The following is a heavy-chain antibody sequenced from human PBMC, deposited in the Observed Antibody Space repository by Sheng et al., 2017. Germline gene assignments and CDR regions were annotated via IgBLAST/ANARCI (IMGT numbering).Heavy chain of an antibody. J-gene: IGHJ4*02. V-gene: IGHV4-34*01. CDR3: ARGIIPPILTGTYYFVL. CDR1: GGSFSGYY. Sequence: QVQLQQWGAGLLKPSETLSLTCAVYGGSFSGYYWSWIRQPPGKGLEWIGEINHSGSTNYNPSLKSRVTISVDTSKNQFSLKLSSVTAADTAVYYCARGIIPPILTGTYYFVLLGPGNPRSPSP. CDR2: INHSGST. D-gene: IGHD3-9*01.